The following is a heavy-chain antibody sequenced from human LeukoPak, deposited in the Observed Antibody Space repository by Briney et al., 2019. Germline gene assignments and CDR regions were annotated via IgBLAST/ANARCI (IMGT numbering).Heavy chain of an antibody. V-gene: IGHV3-23*01. CDR3: AKVRTSCSSTSWYEGFED. CDR1: GFIYISYF. Sequence: GGSLRLSCAASGFIYISYFMEWVRQAPGKGLEWVSDISGTGTRTYYAESVKGRFTISRDNSRNTLYLQMNSLRAEDTAVYHCAKVRTSCSSTSWYEGFEDWGQGTLVTVSS. J-gene: IGHJ4*02. D-gene: IGHD2-2*01. CDR2: ISGTGTRT.